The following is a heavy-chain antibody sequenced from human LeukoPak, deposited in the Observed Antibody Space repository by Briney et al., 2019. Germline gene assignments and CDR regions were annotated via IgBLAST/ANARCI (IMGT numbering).Heavy chain of an antibody. CDR1: GFTFSSYA. Sequence: GGSLRLSCAASGFTFSSYAMSWVRQAPGKGLEWVSAISGSGGSTYYADSVKGRFTISRDNSKNTLYLQMNSLRAEDTAVYCCAKIIVVPAAYNWFDPWGQGTLVTVSS. CDR3: AKIIVVPAAYNWFDP. CDR2: ISGSGGST. D-gene: IGHD2-2*01. J-gene: IGHJ5*02. V-gene: IGHV3-23*01.